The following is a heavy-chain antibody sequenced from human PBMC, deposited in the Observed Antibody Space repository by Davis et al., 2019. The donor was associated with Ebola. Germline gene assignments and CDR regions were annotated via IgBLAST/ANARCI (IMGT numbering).Heavy chain of an antibody. CDR2: VRSNANSYAT. D-gene: IGHD3-3*01. V-gene: IGHV3-73*01. CDR1: GFTFSSSG. J-gene: IGHJ3*01. Sequence: PGGSLRLSCAASGFTFSSSGIHWVRQASGKGLEWVGRVRSNANSYATAYAASVKGRFTISRDDSKNTAYLQMKSLKTEDTAVYYCAKDQVHYDFWSGYDAFDVWGQGTMVTVSS. CDR3: AKDQVHYDFWSGYDAFDV.